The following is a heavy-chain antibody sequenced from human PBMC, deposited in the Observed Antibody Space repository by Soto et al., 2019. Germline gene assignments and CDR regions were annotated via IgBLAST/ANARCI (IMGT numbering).Heavy chain of an antibody. J-gene: IGHJ6*02. D-gene: IGHD2-8*01. CDR3: ARGILGVYATSYYYYGMDV. CDR2: IYYSGST. CDR1: GGSISSGDYY. Sequence: SETLSLTCTVSGGSISSGDYYWSWIRQPPGKGLEWIGYIYYSGSTYYNPSLKSRVTISVDTSKNQFSLKLSSVTAADTAVYYCARGILGVYATSYYYYGMDVWGQGTTVTAP. V-gene: IGHV4-30-4*01.